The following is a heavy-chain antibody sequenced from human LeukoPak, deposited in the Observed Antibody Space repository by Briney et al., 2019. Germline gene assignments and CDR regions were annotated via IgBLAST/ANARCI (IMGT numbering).Heavy chain of an antibody. D-gene: IGHD6-19*01. CDR3: ARGLSVRAVARSPYFDY. Sequence: GASVKVSCKASGYTFTSYYMHWVRQAPGQGLEWMGIINPSGGSTSYAQKFRGRVTMTRDTSTSTVYMELSSLRSEDTAVYYCARGLSVRAVARSPYFDYWGQGTLVTVSS. CDR2: INPSGGST. J-gene: IGHJ4*02. V-gene: IGHV1-46*01. CDR1: GYTFTSYY.